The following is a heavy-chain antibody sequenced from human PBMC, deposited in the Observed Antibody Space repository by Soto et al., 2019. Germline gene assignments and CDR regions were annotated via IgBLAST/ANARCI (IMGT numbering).Heavy chain of an antibody. Sequence: PGESLKISCKGSGYSFTSYWISWVRQMPGKGLEWMGRIDPSDSYTNYSPSFQGHVTIPADKSISTAYLQWSSLKASDTAMYYCARHGYYDSSGKLWGPDAFDIWGQGTMVTVSS. CDR2: IDPSDSYT. D-gene: IGHD3-22*01. CDR1: GYSFTSYW. V-gene: IGHV5-10-1*01. J-gene: IGHJ3*02. CDR3: ARHGYYDSSGKLWGPDAFDI.